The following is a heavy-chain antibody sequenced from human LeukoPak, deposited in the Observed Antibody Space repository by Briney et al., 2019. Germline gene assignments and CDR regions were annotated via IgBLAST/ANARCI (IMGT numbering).Heavy chain of an antibody. V-gene: IGHV1-46*01. CDR2: INPSGGST. J-gene: IGHJ3*02. CDR3: ARVGLAVAGKLYAFDI. CDR1: GYTFTSYY. Sequence: ASVKVSCKAPGYTFTSYYMHWVRQAPGQGLEWMGIINPSGGSTSYAQKFQGRVTMTRDMSTSTVYMELSSLRSEDTAVYYCARVGLAVAGKLYAFDIWGQGTMVTVSS. D-gene: IGHD6-19*01.